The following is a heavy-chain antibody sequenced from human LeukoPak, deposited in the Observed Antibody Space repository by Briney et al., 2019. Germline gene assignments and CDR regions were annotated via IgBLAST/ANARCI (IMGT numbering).Heavy chain of an antibody. V-gene: IGHV3-23*01. Sequence: GGSLRLSCAASGFTFSNYEMNWVRQAPGKGLEWVSGISGSGISTYYADSVKGRFTISRDNSKNTLYLQMNSLRVEDTAVYYCAKSWNYYDSSGDDALDIWGQGTMVTVSS. D-gene: IGHD3-22*01. J-gene: IGHJ3*02. CDR2: ISGSGIST. CDR1: GFTFSNYE. CDR3: AKSWNYYDSSGDDALDI.